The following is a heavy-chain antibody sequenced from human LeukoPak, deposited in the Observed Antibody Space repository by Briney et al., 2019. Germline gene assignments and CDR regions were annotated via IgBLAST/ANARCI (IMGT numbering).Heavy chain of an antibody. Sequence: SVKVSCKASGGTFSSYAISWVRQPPGQGLEWVGRIIPIFGTANYAQKFQGRVTITADKSTSTAYMELSSLRSEDTAVYYCARGPRKGSYYYMDVWGKGTTVTVSS. J-gene: IGHJ6*03. CDR3: ARGPRKGSYYYMDV. CDR2: IIPIFGTA. CDR1: GGTFSSYA. V-gene: IGHV1-69*06.